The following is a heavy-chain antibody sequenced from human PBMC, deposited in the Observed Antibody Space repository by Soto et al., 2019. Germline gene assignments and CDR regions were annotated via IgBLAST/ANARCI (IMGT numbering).Heavy chain of an antibody. CDR2: TYYRSKWYN. J-gene: IGHJ6*02. D-gene: IGHD3-10*01. V-gene: IGHV6-1*01. Sequence: QVQLQQSGPGLVKPSQTLSLTCAISGDSVSSNSAAWNWIRQSPSRGLEWLGRTYYRSKWYNDYAVSVKSRITINPDISKNQFSLQLNSVTPEDTAVYYCARDSKSIWFGDHYYYGMDVWGQGTTVTVSS. CDR1: GDSVSSNSAA. CDR3: ARDSKSIWFGDHYYYGMDV.